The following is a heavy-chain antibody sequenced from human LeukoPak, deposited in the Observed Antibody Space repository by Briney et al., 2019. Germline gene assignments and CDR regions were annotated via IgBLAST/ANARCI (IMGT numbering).Heavy chain of an antibody. CDR1: GFTFSSYA. Sequence: GGSLRLSCAASGFTFSSYAMSWVRQAPGKGPEWVSLIKGSGDSTYYADSVRGRFTISRDNSKNTLYLQMNSLRGEDTAVYYCAKGEVVPAAIYGMDVWGQGTTVTVSS. CDR2: IKGSGDST. V-gene: IGHV3-23*01. J-gene: IGHJ6*02. CDR3: AKGEVVPAAIYGMDV. D-gene: IGHD2-2*02.